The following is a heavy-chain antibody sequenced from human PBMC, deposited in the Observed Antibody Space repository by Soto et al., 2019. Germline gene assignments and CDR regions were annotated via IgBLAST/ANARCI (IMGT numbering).Heavy chain of an antibody. V-gene: IGHV3-23*01. CDR3: ASQYYYGSGSFISPFDY. J-gene: IGHJ4*02. CDR2: ISGSGGST. CDR1: GFTFSSYA. Sequence: EVQLLESGGGLVQPGGSLRLSCAASGFTFSSYAMSWVRQAPGKGLEWVSAISGSGGSTYYADSVKGRFTISRDNSKNTLYLQMNSLRAEDTAVYYCASQYYYGSGSFISPFDYWGQGTLVTVSS. D-gene: IGHD3-10*01.